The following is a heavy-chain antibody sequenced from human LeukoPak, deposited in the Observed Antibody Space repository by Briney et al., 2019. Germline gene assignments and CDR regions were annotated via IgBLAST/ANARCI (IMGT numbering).Heavy chain of an antibody. J-gene: IGHJ4*02. CDR1: GFTFSNYA. V-gene: IGHV3-23*01. CDR3: ARGQMAGY. D-gene: IGHD5-24*01. CDR2: IGGSSDFT. Sequence: AGGSLRLSCAASGFTFSNYAMSWVRQAPGKGLEWVSAIGGSSDFTYYAEYVKGRFTISRDNSKKTLYLQMNSLRAEDTAVYYCARGQMAGYWGQGTLVTVSS.